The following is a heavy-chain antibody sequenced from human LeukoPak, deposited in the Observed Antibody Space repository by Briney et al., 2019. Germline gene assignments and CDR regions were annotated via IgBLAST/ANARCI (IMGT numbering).Heavy chain of an antibody. CDR2: INSDGSWT. Sequence: GGSLRLSCAASGNYWMHWVRQVPGQGLVWVSHINSDGSWTSYADSVKGRFTISRGDAKHTLYLQMNSLRAEDTAIYYCVRGGADTFYWGQGTLVTVSS. D-gene: IGHD1-26*01. CDR3: VRGGADTFY. J-gene: IGHJ4*02. CDR1: GNYW. V-gene: IGHV3-74*01.